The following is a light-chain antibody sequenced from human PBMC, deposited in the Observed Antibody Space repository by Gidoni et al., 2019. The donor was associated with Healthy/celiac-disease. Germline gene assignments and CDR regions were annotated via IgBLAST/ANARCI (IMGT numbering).Light chain of an antibody. CDR3: QQYYSTSVT. CDR1: QGISNS. V-gene: IGKV1-NL1*01. CDR2: AAS. J-gene: IGKJ2*01. Sequence: DIQMTQSPSSLSASVGDRVTITCRASQGISNSLAWYQQKPGKAPKLLLYAASRLESGVPSRFSGSGSGTEYTLTISSLQPEDFATHYWQQYYSTSVTFGQGTKLEIK.